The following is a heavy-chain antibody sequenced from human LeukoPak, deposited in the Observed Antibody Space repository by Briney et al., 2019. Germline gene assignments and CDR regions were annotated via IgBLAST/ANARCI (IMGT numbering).Heavy chain of an antibody. CDR1: GFTFDDYA. CDR3: AKDSGPLFVEMATMYFDY. J-gene: IGHJ4*02. D-gene: IGHD5-24*01. CDR2: ISGDGGST. V-gene: IGHV3-43*02. Sequence: GGSLRLSCAASGFTFDDYAMHWVRQAPGKGLEWVSLISGDGGSTYYADSVEGRFTISRDNSKNSLYLQMNSLRTEDTALYYCAKDSGPLFVEMATMYFDYWGQGTLVTVSS.